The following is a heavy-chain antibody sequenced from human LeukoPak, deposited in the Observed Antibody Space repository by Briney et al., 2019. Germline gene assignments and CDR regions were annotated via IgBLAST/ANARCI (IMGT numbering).Heavy chain of an antibody. J-gene: IGHJ6*03. V-gene: IGHV4-59*12. CDR3: ARDRGNYYDSSGYYTDYYYYYMDV. CDR2: IYYSGST. CDR1: GGSISSYS. Sequence: SETLSLPCTVSGGSISSYSWSWIRQTPGKGLEWIGYIYYSGSTYYNPSLKSRVTISVDTSKNQFSLKLSSVTAADTAVYYCARDRGNYYDSSGYYTDYYYYYMDVWGKGTTVTVSS. D-gene: IGHD3-22*01.